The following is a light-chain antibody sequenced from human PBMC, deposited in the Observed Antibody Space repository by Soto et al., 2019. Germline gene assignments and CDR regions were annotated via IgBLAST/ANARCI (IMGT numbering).Light chain of an antibody. Sequence: EIVMTQSPATLSVSPGERATLSCRASQSVSSNLAWYQQKPGQAPRLLIYGASTRATGIPARSSGSGSGTDFTLTISSLQPEDFAVYYCQQYGSSPITFGQGTRLEIK. CDR1: QSVSSN. J-gene: IGKJ5*01. CDR2: GAS. V-gene: IGKV3D-15*02. CDR3: QQYGSSPIT.